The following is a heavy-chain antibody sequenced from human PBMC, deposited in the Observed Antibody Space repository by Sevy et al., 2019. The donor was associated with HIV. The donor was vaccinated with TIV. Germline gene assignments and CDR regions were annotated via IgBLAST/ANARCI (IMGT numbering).Heavy chain of an antibody. CDR3: TRYALTSRTWFDP. Sequence: GGSLRLSCAASGFTFSTYAMNWVHQAPGKGLEWVSTLGSGGVTTYYADSVRGRFTISRDISKNTLFLQMNSLRADDTAVYYCTRYALTSRTWFDPWGQGTLVTVSS. D-gene: IGHD7-27*01. V-gene: IGHV3-23*01. J-gene: IGHJ5*02. CDR2: LGSGGVTT. CDR1: GFTFSTYA.